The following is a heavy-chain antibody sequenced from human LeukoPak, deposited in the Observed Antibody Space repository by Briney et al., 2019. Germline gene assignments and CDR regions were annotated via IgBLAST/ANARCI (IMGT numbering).Heavy chain of an antibody. Sequence: SETLSLTCTVSGYSISSGHYWGWIRQPPGKGLEWIRSIYHSGSTYYNPSLKSRVTISVDTSKNQFSLKLSSVTAADTAVYYCARDATMMGNYFNYWGQGTLVTVSS. D-gene: IGHD5-12*01. CDR1: GYSISSGHY. V-gene: IGHV4-38-2*02. CDR2: IYHSGST. J-gene: IGHJ4*02. CDR3: ARDATMMGNYFNY.